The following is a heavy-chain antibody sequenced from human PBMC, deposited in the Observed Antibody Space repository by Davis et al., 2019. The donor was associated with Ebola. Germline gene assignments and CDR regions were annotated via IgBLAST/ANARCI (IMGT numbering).Heavy chain of an antibody. D-gene: IGHD3-10*01. V-gene: IGHV4-34*01. CDR3: ARGVRRNVWFGELGWFDP. Sequence: MPSETLSLTCAVYGGSFSGYYWSWIRQPPGKGLEWIGEINHSGSTNYNPSLKSRVTISVDTSKNQFSLKLSSVTAADTAVYYCARGVRRNVWFGELGWFDPWGQGTLVTVSS. CDR1: GGSFSGYY. CDR2: INHSGST. J-gene: IGHJ5*02.